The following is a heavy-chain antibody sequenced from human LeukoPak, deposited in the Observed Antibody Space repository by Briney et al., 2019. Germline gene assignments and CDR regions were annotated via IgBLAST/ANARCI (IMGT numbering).Heavy chain of an antibody. V-gene: IGHV4-31*03. CDR1: GGSISSGGYY. CDR3: ARGTGGYSGYGRPFDY. CDR2: IYYSGST. Sequence: SETLSLTCTVSGGSISSGGYYWSWIRQHPGKGLEWIGYIYYSGSTYYNPSLKSRVTISVDTSKNQFSLKLSSVTAADTAVYYCARGTGGYSGYGRPFDYWGQGTLVTVSS. D-gene: IGHD5-12*01. J-gene: IGHJ4*02.